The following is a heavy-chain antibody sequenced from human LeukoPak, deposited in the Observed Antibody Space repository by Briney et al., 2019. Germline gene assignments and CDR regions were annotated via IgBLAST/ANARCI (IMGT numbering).Heavy chain of an antibody. J-gene: IGHJ4*02. Sequence: SETLSLTFAVYGGPFSGYYWSWIRQPPGKGLEWIGEINHSGRTNYNPSLKSRVTISVDTPKNQFSLKLSSVTAADTAVYYCARGGGTSSLDPFDYWGQGTLVTVSS. CDR1: GGPFSGYY. V-gene: IGHV4-34*01. D-gene: IGHD2-2*01. CDR3: ARGGGTSSLDPFDY. CDR2: INHSGRT.